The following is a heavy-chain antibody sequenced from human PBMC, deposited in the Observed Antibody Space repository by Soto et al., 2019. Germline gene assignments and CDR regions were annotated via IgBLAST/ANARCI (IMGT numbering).Heavy chain of an antibody. D-gene: IGHD6-13*01. CDR3: AADRIAAAGTRYYYYGMDV. CDR1: GGTFSSYA. CDR2: TIPIFGTA. Sequence: GASVKVSCKASGGTFSSYAISWVRQAPGQGLEWMGGTIPIFGTANYAQKFQGRVTITADESTSTAYMELSSLRSEDTAVYYCAADRIAAAGTRYYYYGMDVWGQGTTVTVSS. J-gene: IGHJ6*02. V-gene: IGHV1-69*13.